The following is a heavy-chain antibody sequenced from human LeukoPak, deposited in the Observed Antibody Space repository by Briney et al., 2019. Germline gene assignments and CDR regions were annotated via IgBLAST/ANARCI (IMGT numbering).Heavy chain of an antibody. J-gene: IGHJ4*01. CDR3: AKGIYSSGWSYFDY. CDR1: GFTFSNSA. D-gene: IGHD6-19*01. CDR2: LSGSGITT. Sequence: GGSLRLSCAASGFTFSNSAMSWVRQAPGKGLEWVSTLSGSGITTYYADSVKGRFTISRDNSKNTLYLQMNSLRAEDTAVYYSAKGIYSSGWSYFDYWGHGTLVAVSS. V-gene: IGHV3-23*01.